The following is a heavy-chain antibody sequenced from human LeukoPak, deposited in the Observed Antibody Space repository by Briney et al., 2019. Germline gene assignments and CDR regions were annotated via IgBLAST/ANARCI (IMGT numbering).Heavy chain of an antibody. CDR1: GFIFSDYY. V-gene: IGHV3-11*05. D-gene: IGHD3-16*02. Sequence: NPGGSLRLSCAASGFIFSDYYMSWIRQAPGKGLEWVSYISSSTSTTNYADSVKGRFTISRDNAKNSPYLQMNGLRAEDTAVYYCARVRTFGGVIAAWGQGTLVTVSS. CDR2: ISSSTSTT. CDR3: ARVRTFGGVIAA. J-gene: IGHJ4*02.